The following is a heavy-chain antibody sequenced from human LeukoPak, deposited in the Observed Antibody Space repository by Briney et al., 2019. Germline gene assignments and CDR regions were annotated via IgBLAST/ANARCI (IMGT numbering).Heavy chain of an antibody. CDR3: ARDDYGGTKY. J-gene: IGHJ4*02. D-gene: IGHD4/OR15-4a*01. V-gene: IGHV3-7*01. Sequence: PGGSLRLSCAASGFTFSNYWMSWVRQAPGKGLEWVANIKQDGSEKYYVDSVKGRFTISRDNAKNSLYLQMNSLRAEDTAVHYCARDDYGGTKYWGQGTLVTVSS. CDR1: GFTFSNYW. CDR2: IKQDGSEK.